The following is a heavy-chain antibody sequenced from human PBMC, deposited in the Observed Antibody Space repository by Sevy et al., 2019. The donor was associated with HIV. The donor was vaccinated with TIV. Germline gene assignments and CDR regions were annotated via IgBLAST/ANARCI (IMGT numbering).Heavy chain of an antibody. CDR1: GFILSDYY. CDR2: ISGSGDDTI. Sequence: GGSLRLSCAASGFILSDYYMSWVRQAPGKGLEWVSYISGSGDDTIYYADSVKGRFTISRDNTKNSLYLQMNRLRADETAVYYCARDHVKDGDVRDYYYYAMDVWGQGTTVTVSS. D-gene: IGHD4-17*01. J-gene: IGHJ6*02. CDR3: ARDHVKDGDVRDYYYYAMDV. V-gene: IGHV3-11*01.